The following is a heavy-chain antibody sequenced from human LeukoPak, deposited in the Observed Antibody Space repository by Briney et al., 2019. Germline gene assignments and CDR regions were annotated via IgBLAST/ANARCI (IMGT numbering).Heavy chain of an antibody. V-gene: IGHV3-30*03. CDR2: ISYDGSNK. D-gene: IGHD5-12*01. Sequence: GGSLRLSCAASGFTFSSYGMHWVRQAPGKGLEWVAVISYDGSNKYYADSVKGRFTISRDNSKNTLYLQMDSLRAEDTAVYYCARDRDVDIVATILYYFGYWGQGTLVTVSS. J-gene: IGHJ4*02. CDR1: GFTFSSYG. CDR3: ARDRDVDIVATILYYFGY.